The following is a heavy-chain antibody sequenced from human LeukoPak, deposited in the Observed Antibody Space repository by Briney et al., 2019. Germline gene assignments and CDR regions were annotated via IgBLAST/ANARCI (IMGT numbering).Heavy chain of an antibody. CDR2: IYTSGST. J-gene: IGHJ6*03. V-gene: IGHV4-61*02. CDR3: ARHRYYYRSGSYYGAPYYMDV. Sequence: SETLSLTCTVSGDSISSGNYYWSWIRQPAGKGLEWIGRIYTSGSTNYNPSLKSRVTISVDTSKNQFSLKLSSVTAADTAVYYCARHRYYYRSGSYYGAPYYMDVWGKGTTVTISS. CDR1: GDSISSGNYY. D-gene: IGHD3-10*01.